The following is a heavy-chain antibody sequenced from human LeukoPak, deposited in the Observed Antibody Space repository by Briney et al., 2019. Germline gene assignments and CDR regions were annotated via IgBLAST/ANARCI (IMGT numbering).Heavy chain of an antibody. V-gene: IGHV3-66*04. Sequence: GGSLRLSCAAPGFTVSSNYMSWVRQAPGKGLEWVSVIYSGGSTYYADSVKGRFTISRDNSKNTLYLQMNSLRAEDTAVYYCARPAYDILTGYSSGGMDVWGQGTTVTVSS. J-gene: IGHJ6*02. CDR3: ARPAYDILTGYSSGGMDV. D-gene: IGHD3-9*01. CDR2: IYSGGST. CDR1: GFTVSSNY.